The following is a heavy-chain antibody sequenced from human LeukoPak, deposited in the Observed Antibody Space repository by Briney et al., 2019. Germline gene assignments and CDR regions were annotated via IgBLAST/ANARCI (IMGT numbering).Heavy chain of an antibody. D-gene: IGHD3-22*01. CDR3: ARVGYYDSSGYYSGLFDY. CDR1: GGSISSYY. Sequence: SETLSLTCTVSGGSISSYYWSWIRQPPGKGLEWIGYIYYSGSTHYNPSLTGRVTISVDTSKNQFSLKLSSVTAADTAVYYCARVGYYDSSGYYSGLFDYWGQGTLVTVSS. J-gene: IGHJ4*02. CDR2: IYYSGST. V-gene: IGHV4-59*01.